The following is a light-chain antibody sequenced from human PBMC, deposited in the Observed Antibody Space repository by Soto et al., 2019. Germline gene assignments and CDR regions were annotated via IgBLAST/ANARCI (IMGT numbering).Light chain of an antibody. Sequence: QSVLTQPPSVSGAPGQRVTISCTGSSSNIGAGYDVHWYQQLPVTAPKLLIQGNSNRPSGVPDRFSGSKSGTSASLAITGLQAEDEADYYCQSYDSSLSGWVFGGGTKVTVL. J-gene: IGLJ3*02. V-gene: IGLV1-40*01. CDR3: QSYDSSLSGWV. CDR2: GNS. CDR1: SSNIGAGYD.